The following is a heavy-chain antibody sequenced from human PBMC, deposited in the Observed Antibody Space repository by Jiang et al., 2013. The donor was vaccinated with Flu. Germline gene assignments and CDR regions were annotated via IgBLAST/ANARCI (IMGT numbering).Heavy chain of an antibody. CDR3: ARHYSGYSGYDDYYFDY. D-gene: IGHD5-12*01. Sequence: GSGLVKPSETLSLTCTVSGGSISSSSYYWGWIRQPPGKGLEWIGSIYYSGSTYYNPSLKSRVTISVDTSKNQFSLKLSSVTAADTAVYYCARHYSGYSGYDDYYFDYWGQGTLVTVSS. CDR2: IYYSGST. V-gene: IGHV4-39*01. J-gene: IGHJ4*02. CDR1: GGSISSSSYY.